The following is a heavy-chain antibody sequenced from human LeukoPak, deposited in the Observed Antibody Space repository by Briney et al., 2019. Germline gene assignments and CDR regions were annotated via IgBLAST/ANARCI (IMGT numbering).Heavy chain of an antibody. CDR3: AREATFTAYNFAV. J-gene: IGHJ4*02. Sequence: GGSATLSCAASGFTFSSYWMTWVRQAPGKGLEWVANIRFDSSEIHYVDSVRGRFTISRDNTRNSVFLQMNSLRAQDTAVYYCAREATFTAYNFAVWGQGILGIVSS. D-gene: IGHD3/OR15-3a*01. CDR1: GFTFSSYW. V-gene: IGHV3-7*01. CDR2: IRFDSSEI.